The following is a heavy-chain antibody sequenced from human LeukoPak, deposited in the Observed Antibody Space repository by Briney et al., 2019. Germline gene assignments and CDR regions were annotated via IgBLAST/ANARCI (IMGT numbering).Heavy chain of an antibody. CDR3: AIRTLGLLRKGGAMDV. J-gene: IGHJ6*03. D-gene: IGHD5-12*01. V-gene: IGHV1-18*01. Sequence: GASVTVSCKASGYTFTSYGISWVRQAPGQGLEWMGWISAYNGNTNYAQKLQGRVTMTTDTSTSTAYMELRSLRSDDTAVYYCAIRTLGLLRKGGAMDVWGKGTTVTVSS. CDR1: GYTFTSYG. CDR2: ISAYNGNT.